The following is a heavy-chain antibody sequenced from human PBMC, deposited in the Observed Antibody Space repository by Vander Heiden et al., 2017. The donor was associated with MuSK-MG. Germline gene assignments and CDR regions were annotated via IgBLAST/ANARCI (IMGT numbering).Heavy chain of an antibody. D-gene: IGHD3-22*01. Sequence: EVQLVESGGGLVQPGGSLRLSCAASGFPFRSYWMSWVRQAPGKGLEWVANINQGGSETDYVDSVKGRFTISRDNAKNLLFLQMNSLSAEDSAIYYCASPAGYYSTDWYFDLWGRVTLVTMS. CDR2: INQGGSET. V-gene: IGHV3-7*01. CDR1: GFPFRSYW. J-gene: IGHJ2*01. CDR3: ASPAGYYSTDWYFDL.